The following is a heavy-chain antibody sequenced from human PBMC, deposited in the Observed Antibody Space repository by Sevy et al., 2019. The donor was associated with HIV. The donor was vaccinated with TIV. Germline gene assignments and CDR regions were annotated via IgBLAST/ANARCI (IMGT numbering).Heavy chain of an antibody. Sequence: GGSLRLSCAASGFTFSKYWMSWVRQAPGKGLEWVANIKPDGSDKYYVGSLKGRFTISRDNAKNSLYLQMNNLGAEDTAVYYCAEDGRGLELWFFLDYWGQGTLVTVSS. V-gene: IGHV3-7*01. CDR1: GFTFSKYW. CDR3: AEDGRGLELWFFLDY. J-gene: IGHJ4*02. CDR2: IKPDGSDK. D-gene: IGHD5-18*01.